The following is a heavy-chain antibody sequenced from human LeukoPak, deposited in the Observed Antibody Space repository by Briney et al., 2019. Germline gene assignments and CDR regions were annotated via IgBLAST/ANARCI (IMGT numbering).Heavy chain of an antibody. CDR1: GGSISSSSYY. CDR2: IYYSGST. V-gene: IGHV4-39*01. Sequence: SETLSLTCTVSGGSISSSSYYWGWIRQPPGKGLEWIGSIYYSGSTYYNPSLKSRVTISVDTSKNQFSLKLSSVTAADTAVYYCARQRVQQLAHDAFDIWGQGTMVTVSS. CDR3: ARQRVQQLAHDAFDI. J-gene: IGHJ3*02. D-gene: IGHD6-13*01.